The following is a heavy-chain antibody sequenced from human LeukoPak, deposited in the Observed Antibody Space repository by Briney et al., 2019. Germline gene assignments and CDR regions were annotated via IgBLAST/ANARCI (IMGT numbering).Heavy chain of an antibody. CDR3: AKDSKIVGPTFRSYHYMDV. Sequence: GGTLRLSCAASGFSFNNYGMSWVRQAPGKGLEWVSTVSGSAGSTYYADSVKGRFTISRDNSKKTLYLQMNSLRAEDTAVYYCAKDSKIVGPTFRSYHYMDVWGKGTTVTVSS. D-gene: IGHD1-26*01. CDR2: VSGSAGST. V-gene: IGHV3-23*01. CDR1: GFSFNNYG. J-gene: IGHJ6*03.